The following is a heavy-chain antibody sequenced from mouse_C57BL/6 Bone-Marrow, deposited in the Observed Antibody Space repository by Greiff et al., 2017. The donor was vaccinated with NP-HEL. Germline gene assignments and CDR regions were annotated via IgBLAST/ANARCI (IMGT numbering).Heavy chain of an antibody. V-gene: IGHV1-54*01. CDR1: GYAFTNYL. Sequence: VQLVESGAELVRPGTSVKVSCKASGYAFTNYLIEWVKQRPGQGLEWIGVINPGSGGTNYNEKFKGKATLTADKSSSTAYMQLSSLTSEDSAVYFCEIQGYDYDGGTLDYVDYWGQGTTLTVSS. J-gene: IGHJ2*01. CDR3: EIQGYDYDGGTLDYVDY. D-gene: IGHD2-4*01. CDR2: INPGSGGT.